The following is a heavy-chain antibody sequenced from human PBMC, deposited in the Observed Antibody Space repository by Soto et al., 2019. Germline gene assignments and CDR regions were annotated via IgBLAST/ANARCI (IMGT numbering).Heavy chain of an antibody. J-gene: IGHJ3*02. CDR2: IYYSGTT. D-gene: IGHD3-9*01. CDR1: GGSISSYY. V-gene: IGHV4-59*08. CDR3: ARLRRSFVWFDAIEI. Sequence: QVQLQESGPGLVKPSETLSLTCNVSGGSISSYYWSWIRQPPGKGLEWIGYIYYSGTTNYNPSLKSRVAISVETSKSQFSLRLSSVTAPDTAVYSCARLRRSFVWFDAIEIWGLGTMVSVSS.